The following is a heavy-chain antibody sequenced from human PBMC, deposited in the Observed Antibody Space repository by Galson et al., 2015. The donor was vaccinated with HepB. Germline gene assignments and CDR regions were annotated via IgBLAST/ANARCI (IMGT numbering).Heavy chain of an antibody. J-gene: IGHJ4*02. V-gene: IGHV3-23*01. CDR2: ISGSGSTT. CDR3: AKIASTSYAHPHDMDD. Sequence: SLRLSCAASGFTFTTYAMSWVRQAPGKGLEWVSVISGSGSTTDYADSVKGRFTISRDNSKNTLYLQMNRLRVEDTAVYYCAKIASTSYAHPHDMDDWGQGTLVTVPS. CDR1: GFTFTTYA. D-gene: IGHD2-2*01.